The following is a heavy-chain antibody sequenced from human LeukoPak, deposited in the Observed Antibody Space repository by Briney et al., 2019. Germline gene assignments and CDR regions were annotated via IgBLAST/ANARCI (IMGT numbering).Heavy chain of an antibody. Sequence: PSETLCLTCTVSGGSISSSSYYWGWIRQPPGKGLEWIGSIYYSGSTYYNPSLKSRVTISVDTSRNQFSLKLSSVTAADTAVYYCARSYNWNFIDYWGQGTLVTVSS. J-gene: IGHJ4*02. CDR2: IYYSGST. V-gene: IGHV4-39*07. CDR3: ARSYNWNFIDY. D-gene: IGHD1-7*01. CDR1: GGSISSSSYY.